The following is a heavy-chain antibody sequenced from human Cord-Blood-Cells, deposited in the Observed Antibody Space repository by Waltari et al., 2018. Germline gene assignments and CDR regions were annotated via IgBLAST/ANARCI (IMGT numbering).Heavy chain of an antibody. CDR1: GFTFSSYE. J-gene: IGHJ6*02. CDR3: ARDHIVATLLYYGMDV. D-gene: IGHD5-12*01. V-gene: IGHV3-48*03. Sequence: EVQLVESGGGLVQPGGSLRLSCAASGFTFSSYEMNWVRQAPGKGLEWVSYISSSGSTIDYADSVKGRFTISRDNAKNSLYLQMNSLRAEDTAVYYCARDHIVATLLYYGMDVWGQGTTVTVSS. CDR2: ISSSGSTI.